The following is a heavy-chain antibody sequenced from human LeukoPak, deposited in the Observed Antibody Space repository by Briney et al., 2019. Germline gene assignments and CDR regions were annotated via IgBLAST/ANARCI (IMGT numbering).Heavy chain of an antibody. CDR3: AKDPRYYDDSKTFFDY. D-gene: IGHD3-22*01. V-gene: IGHV3-30*19. CDR1: GFTFSSYG. CDR2: ISYDGSNK. J-gene: IGHJ4*02. Sequence: HPGGSLRLSCAASGFTFSSYGMHWVRQAPGKGLEWVAVISYDGSNKYYADSVKGRFTISRDNAKNSLYLQMNSLRAEDTALYYCAKDPRYYDDSKTFFDYWGQGTLVTVSS.